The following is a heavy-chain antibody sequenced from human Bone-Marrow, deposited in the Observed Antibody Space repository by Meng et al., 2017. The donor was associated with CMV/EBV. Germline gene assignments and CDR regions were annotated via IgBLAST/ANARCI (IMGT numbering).Heavy chain of an antibody. CDR1: GGSISSSSYY. J-gene: IGHJ4*02. D-gene: IGHD6-6*01. CDR3: ARISSSSRPNFEY. Sequence: GSLRLSCTVSGGSISSSSYYWGWIRQPPGKGLEWIGSIYYSGSTYYNPSLKSRVTISVDTSKNQFSLKLSSVTAADTALYYCARISSSSRPNFEYWGQGTRVTGSS. V-gene: IGHV4-39*07. CDR2: IYYSGST.